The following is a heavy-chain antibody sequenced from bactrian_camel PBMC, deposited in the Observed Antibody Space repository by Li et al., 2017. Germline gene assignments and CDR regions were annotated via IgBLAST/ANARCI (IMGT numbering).Heavy chain of an antibody. J-gene: IGHJ6*01. CDR3: AADYAGAWRPVRGRYESRSGSCRSSPWSFALSF. CDR1: GSTFENYC. Sequence: HVQLVESGGSPVQAGGSLKVSCVGSGSTFENYCMGWVRQAPGKGLEWVAQIAYDGWVSRYHDSAKGRFTISQDNAKNTVYLQMTSLQPEDTATYFCAADYAGAWRPVRGRYESRSGSCRSSPWSFALSFWGQGTQVTVS. V-gene: IGHV3S6*01. D-gene: IGHD5*01. CDR2: IAYDGWVS.